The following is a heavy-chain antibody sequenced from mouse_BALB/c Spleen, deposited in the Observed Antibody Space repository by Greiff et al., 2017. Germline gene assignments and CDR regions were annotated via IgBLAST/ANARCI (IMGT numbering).Heavy chain of an antibody. CDR2: IDPENGNT. CDR3: AYSSGFFDD. Sequence: VQLQQSGAELVRPGALVKLSCKASGFNIKDYYMHWVKQRPEQGLEWIGWIDPENGNTIYDPKFQGKASITADTSSNTAYLQLSSLTSEDTAVYYCAYSSGFFDDWGQGTTLTVSS. CDR1: GFNIKDYY. J-gene: IGHJ2*01. V-gene: IGHV14-1*02. D-gene: IGHD3-1*01.